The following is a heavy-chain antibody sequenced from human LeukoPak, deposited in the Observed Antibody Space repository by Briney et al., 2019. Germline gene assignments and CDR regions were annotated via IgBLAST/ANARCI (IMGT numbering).Heavy chain of an antibody. V-gene: IGHV3-33*06. J-gene: IGHJ4*02. Sequence: GSSLRLSCAASGFTFSSYGMHWVRQAPGKGLEWVAVIWYDGSNKHYADSAKGRFTISRDNSKSTVHLQMNSLRAEDTAIYYCAKDSRAYDGSYFDYWGQGTLVTVSS. D-gene: IGHD4-23*01. CDR2: IWYDGSNK. CDR1: GFTFSSYG. CDR3: AKDSRAYDGSYFDY.